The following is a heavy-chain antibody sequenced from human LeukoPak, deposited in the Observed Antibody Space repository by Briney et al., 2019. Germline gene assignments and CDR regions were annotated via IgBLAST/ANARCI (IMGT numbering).Heavy chain of an antibody. D-gene: IGHD1-1*01. CDR3: ARDDRDAHDTRYCYAMDV. J-gene: IGHJ6*02. CDR1: GFTVSKNY. Sequence: GGSLRLSCAVSGFTVSKNYMSWVRQAPGKGLEWVSIIYSGGSTYYADSVKGRFTISRDNSKNTLYLQMNSLGVEDTAVYYCARDDRDAHDTRYCYAMDVWGQGTTVTVSS. V-gene: IGHV3-66*01. CDR2: IYSGGST.